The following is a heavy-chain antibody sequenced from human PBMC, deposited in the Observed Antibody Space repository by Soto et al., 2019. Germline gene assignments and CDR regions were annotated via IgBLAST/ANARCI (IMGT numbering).Heavy chain of an antibody. CDR2: INHSGST. D-gene: IGHD6-13*01. J-gene: IGHJ6*02. CDR1: GGSFSGYY. CDR3: ARTPHSSRKDWYGMDV. V-gene: IGHV4-34*01. Sequence: QVQLQQWGAGLLKPSETLSLTCAVYGGSFSGYYWSWIRQPPGKGLEWIGEINHSGSTNYNPSLKSRVTISVDTSKNQFSLKLSSVTAADTAVYYCARTPHSSRKDWYGMDVWGQGTTVTVSS.